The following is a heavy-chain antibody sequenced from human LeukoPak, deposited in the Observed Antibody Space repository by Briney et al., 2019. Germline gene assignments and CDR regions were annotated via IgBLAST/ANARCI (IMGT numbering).Heavy chain of an antibody. V-gene: IGHV3-30*04. Sequence: QPGRSLRLSCAASGFTFSGYSMHWVRQAPGKGLQWVAVISYDGRNKYYVDSVKGRFTISRDNSKNSLYLQMSSLRDEDTAVYSCARGETGMDYWGQGTLVTVSS. CDR2: ISYDGRNK. CDR3: ARGETGMDY. CDR1: GFTFSGYS. D-gene: IGHD1-14*01. J-gene: IGHJ4*02.